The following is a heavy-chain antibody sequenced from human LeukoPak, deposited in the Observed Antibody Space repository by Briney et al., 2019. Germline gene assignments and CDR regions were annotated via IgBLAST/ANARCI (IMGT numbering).Heavy chain of an antibody. CDR1: GYTFTSYY. J-gene: IGHJ3*02. Sequence: ASVKVSCKASGYTFTSYYIHWVRQAPGQGREWMGIINPSSGSTSYAQKFQGRVTMTRDTSTSTAYMELSSLGSEDTAVYYCARDDYGGNSHDAFDIWGQGTVVTVSS. CDR3: ARDDYGGNSHDAFDI. V-gene: IGHV1-46*01. D-gene: IGHD4-23*01. CDR2: INPSSGST.